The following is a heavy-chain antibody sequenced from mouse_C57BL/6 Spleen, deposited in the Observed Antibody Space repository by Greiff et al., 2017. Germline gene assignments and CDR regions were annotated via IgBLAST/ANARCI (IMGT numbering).Heavy chain of an antibody. D-gene: IGHD1-1*01. CDR3: ARSYGSRGGYAMDY. CDR2: INYDGSST. CDR1: GFTFSDYY. V-gene: IGHV5-16*01. Sequence: EVKVVESEGGLVQPGSSMKLSCTASGFTFSDYYMAWVRQVPEKGLEWVANINYDGSSTYYLDSLKSRFIISRDNAKNILYLQMSSLKSEDTATYYCARSYGSRGGYAMDYWGQGTSVTVSS. J-gene: IGHJ4*01.